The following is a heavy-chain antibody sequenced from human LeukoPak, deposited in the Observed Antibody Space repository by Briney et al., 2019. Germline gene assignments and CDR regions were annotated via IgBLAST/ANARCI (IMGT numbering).Heavy chain of an antibody. D-gene: IGHD6-25*01. J-gene: IGHJ4*02. CDR3: ARVFWAAASYFDY. V-gene: IGHV3-7*01. CDR1: GFTFSTHW. Sequence: PGGSLRLSCVASGFTFSTHWMSWVRQVPGKGLEWVANIKEDGSAKYYVDSVKGRFTISRDNAKKSLYLQMNSLRAEDSAVYYCARVFWAAASYFDYWGQGTLVTVSS. CDR2: IKEDGSAK.